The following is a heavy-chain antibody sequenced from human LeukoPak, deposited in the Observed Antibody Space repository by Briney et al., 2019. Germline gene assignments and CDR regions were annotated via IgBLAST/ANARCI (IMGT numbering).Heavy chain of an antibody. D-gene: IGHD6-6*01. CDR3: ARDSSFDFDY. CDR1: GFTFSSYS. Sequence: GGSLRLSCAASGFTFSSYSMNWVRQAPGKGLEWVSSISSSSSYIYYADSVKGRSTISRGNAKNSLYLQMNSLRAEDTAVYYCARDSSFDFDYWGQGTLVAVSS. V-gene: IGHV3-21*01. J-gene: IGHJ4*02. CDR2: ISSSSSYI.